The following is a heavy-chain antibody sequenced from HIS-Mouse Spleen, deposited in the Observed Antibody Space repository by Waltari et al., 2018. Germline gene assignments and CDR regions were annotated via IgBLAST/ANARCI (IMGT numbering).Heavy chain of an antibody. CDR2: IYYSGRP. V-gene: IGHV4-39*01. J-gene: IGHJ4*02. CDR3: ARRRGWFDY. Sequence: QLQLQESGPGLVKPSETLSLTCTVSGGSISSSSYYWGWIRQPPGKGLEWIGSIYYSGRPYYNPSLKSRVTISVDTSKNQFSLKLSSVTAADTAVYYCARRRGWFDYWGQGTLVTVSS. D-gene: IGHD6-19*01. CDR1: GGSISSSSYY.